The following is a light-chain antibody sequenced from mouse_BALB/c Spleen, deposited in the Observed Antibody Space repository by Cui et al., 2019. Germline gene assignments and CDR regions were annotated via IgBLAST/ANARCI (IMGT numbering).Light chain of an antibody. J-gene: IGKJ5*01. Sequence: QIVLSQSPAILSASPGEKVTMTCRANSSVNYMDWYQQKPGSSPKPGSYATSNLASGVPARFSGSGSGTSYSLTISRVEAEDAATYYCQQWSSNPPMLTFGAGTKLELK. CDR2: ATS. CDR3: QQWSSNPPMLT. V-gene: IGKV4-72*01. CDR1: SSVNY.